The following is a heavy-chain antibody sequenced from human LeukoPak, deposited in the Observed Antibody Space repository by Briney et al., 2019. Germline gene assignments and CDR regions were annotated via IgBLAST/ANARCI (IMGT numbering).Heavy chain of an antibody. D-gene: IGHD4-17*01. CDR3: ARMGINGDYDFDY. J-gene: IGHJ4*02. CDR1: GYTFTRYG. CDR2: ISAYNGNG. V-gene: IGHV1-18*01. Sequence: ASVKVSCKASGYTFTRYGISWVRQAPGQGLEWMGWISAYNGNGKYAQKFQGRVTMTTDTSTSTAYMELRSLRSDDTAVYYCARMGINGDYDFDYWGQGTLVTVSS.